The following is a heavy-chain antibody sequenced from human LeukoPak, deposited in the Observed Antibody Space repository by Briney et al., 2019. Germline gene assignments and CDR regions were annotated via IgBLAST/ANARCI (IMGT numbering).Heavy chain of an antibody. Sequence: GGSLRLSCAASGFTFSAYSMNWVRQAPGKGLEWVSSITETSHVYYAESVKGRFTISRDNAKNSLYLQMNSLRAEDTAVYYCAREGITGTTDDAFDIWGQGTMVTVSS. CDR3: AREGITGTTDDAFDI. CDR1: GFTFSAYS. J-gene: IGHJ3*02. V-gene: IGHV3-21*01. CDR2: ITETSHV. D-gene: IGHD1-20*01.